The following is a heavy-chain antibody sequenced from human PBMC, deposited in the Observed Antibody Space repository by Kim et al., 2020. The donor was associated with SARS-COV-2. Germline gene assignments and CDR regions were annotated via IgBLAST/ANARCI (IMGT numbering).Heavy chain of an antibody. Sequence: SETLSLTCAVYGESFRNFYWSWIRQPPGKGLEWIGEINHRGGTNYNPSLKSRVTISVDTSKNQFSLRLNSVTAADTATYYFARETSRGDDPFDVWCQGT. J-gene: IGHJ3*01. CDR3: ARETSRGDDPFDV. V-gene: IGHV4-34*01. D-gene: IGHD4-17*01. CDR1: GESFRNFY. CDR2: INHRGGT.